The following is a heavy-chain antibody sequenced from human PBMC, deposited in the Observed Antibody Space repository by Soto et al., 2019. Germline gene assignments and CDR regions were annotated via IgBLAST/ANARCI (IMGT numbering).Heavy chain of an antibody. CDR3: ASLTGTTRYYYGMDV. V-gene: IGHV5-10-1*01. D-gene: IGHD1-7*01. CDR2: IDPSDSYT. CDR1: EYSLTSYW. J-gene: IGHJ6*02. Sequence: GESLKISCKGSEYSLTSYWISWVRQMPGKGLEWMGRIDPSDSYTNYSPSFQGHVTISADKSISTAYLQWSSLKASDTAMYYCASLTGTTRYYYGMDVWGQGTTVTVSS.